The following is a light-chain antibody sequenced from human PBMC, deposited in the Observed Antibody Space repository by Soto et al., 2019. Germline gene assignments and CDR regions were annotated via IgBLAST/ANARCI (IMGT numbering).Light chain of an antibody. CDR2: GAP. CDR1: QSITNNY. CDR3: QHYGSSPPCS. V-gene: IGKV3-20*01. Sequence: EIVLTQSPGILSLSPGERATLSCSASQSITNNYLTWYQQKPGQPPRLLISGAPSRATGIPDRFSGSGSGRGFALTISRLEPVDFAVYYCQHYGSSPPCSVGPGTKLDI. J-gene: IGKJ3*01.